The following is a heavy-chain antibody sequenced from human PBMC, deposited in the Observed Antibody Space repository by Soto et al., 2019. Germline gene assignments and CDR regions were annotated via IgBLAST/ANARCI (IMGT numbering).Heavy chain of an antibody. V-gene: IGHV4-30-2*01. J-gene: IGHJ4*02. CDR2: IHVTGYT. CDR1: GDSITRGMYS. Sequence: PSETLSLTCTVSGDSITRGMYSWSWIRQAPGKGLEWIGNIHVTGYTAFSPSLRRRVTMSVATSRNQFSLNLNSVTAADTAVYFCARGGALRPNGHVPLDFWGQGTL. D-gene: IGHD3-16*01. CDR3: ARGGALRPNGHVPLDF.